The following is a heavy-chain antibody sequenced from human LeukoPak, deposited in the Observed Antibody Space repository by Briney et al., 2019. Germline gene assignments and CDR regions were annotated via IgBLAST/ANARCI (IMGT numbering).Heavy chain of an antibody. V-gene: IGHV1-69*05. CDR1: GGTFSSYA. J-gene: IGHJ4*02. CDR3: ARVEMVRSYYDSSGYYYVKDY. CDR2: IIPTFGTA. Sequence: SVKVSCKASGGTFSSYAISWVRQAPGQGLEWMGRIIPTFGTANYAQKFQGRVTITTDESTSTAYMELSSLRSEDTAVYHCARVEMVRSYYDSSGYYYVKDYWGQGTLVTVSS. D-gene: IGHD3-22*01.